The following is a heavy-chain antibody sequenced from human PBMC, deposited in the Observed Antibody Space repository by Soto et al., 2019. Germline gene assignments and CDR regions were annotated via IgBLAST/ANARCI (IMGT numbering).Heavy chain of an antibody. Sequence: SGPTLVNPTQTLTLTCTFSGFSLTTSGMGVGWIRQPPGRALEWLALIYWNNDKRYSPSLKSRLTITKDTAKNQVVLTMANMDLVDTATYYCLLGRRLCDADICYYNWFDSWGQGAPVTVSS. CDR2: IYWNNDK. J-gene: IGHJ5*01. CDR3: LLGRRLCDADICYYNWFDS. V-gene: IGHV2-5*04. CDR1: GFSLTTSGMG. D-gene: IGHD2-15*01.